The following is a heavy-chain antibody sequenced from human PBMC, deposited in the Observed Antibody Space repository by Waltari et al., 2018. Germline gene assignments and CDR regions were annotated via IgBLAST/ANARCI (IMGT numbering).Heavy chain of an antibody. CDR1: GGSITSNRPY. D-gene: IGHD3-16*01. CDR2: ISYSGAT. Sequence: QLHLQESGPGLVKPSATLSVTCTVSGGSITSNRPYWGWIRQPPGTGLEWTATISYSGATYNNPSLKSRVTISVDTSKNQFSLKLSSVTAADTAVYYCATYIGASIGTAAFDVWGQGTMVTVSS. J-gene: IGHJ3*01. CDR3: ATYIGASIGTAAFDV. V-gene: IGHV4-39*01.